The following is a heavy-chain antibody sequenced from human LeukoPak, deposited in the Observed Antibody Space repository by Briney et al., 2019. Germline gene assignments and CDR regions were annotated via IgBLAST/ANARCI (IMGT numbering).Heavy chain of an antibody. J-gene: IGHJ5*02. CDR1: GGSFSGYY. Sequence: SETLSLTCAVYGGSFSGYYWSWIRQPPGKGLEWIGEINHSGSTNYNPSLKSRVTISVDTSKNQFSLKLSSVTAADTAVYYCARLVPYYYDSSGYYGWFDPWGQGTLVTVSS. D-gene: IGHD3-22*01. CDR3: ARLVPYYYDSSGYYGWFDP. V-gene: IGHV4-34*01. CDR2: INHSGST.